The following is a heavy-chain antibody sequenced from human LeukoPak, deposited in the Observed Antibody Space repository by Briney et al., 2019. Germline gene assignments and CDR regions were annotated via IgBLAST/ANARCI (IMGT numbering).Heavy chain of an antibody. D-gene: IGHD3-22*01. CDR1: GGTFSSYA. CDR2: IIPIFGTA. J-gene: IGHJ4*02. Sequence: SVKVSYKASGGTFSSYAISWVRQAPGQGLEWMGGIIPIFGTANYAQKFQGRVTITADESTSTAYMELSSLRSEDTAVYYCARDGLDYYDSSGYSFDYWGQGTLVTVSS. V-gene: IGHV1-69*13. CDR3: ARDGLDYYDSSGYSFDY.